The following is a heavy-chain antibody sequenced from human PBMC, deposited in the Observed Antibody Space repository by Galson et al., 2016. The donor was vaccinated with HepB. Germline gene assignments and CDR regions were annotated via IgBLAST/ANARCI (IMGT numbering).Heavy chain of an antibody. CDR1: GFTFSAYA. J-gene: IGHJ4*02. Sequence: SLRLSCAASGFTFSAYAMTWVRQTPGKGPEWVSAISGRADTTYSADSVKGRFTVSRDNSKNTLSLEMNNLRADDTAIYYCAKVMARTGYYFAPLFDSWGQGTLVTVSS. CDR3: AKVMARTGYYFAPLFDS. V-gene: IGHV3-23*01. D-gene: IGHD3/OR15-3a*01. CDR2: ISGRADTT.